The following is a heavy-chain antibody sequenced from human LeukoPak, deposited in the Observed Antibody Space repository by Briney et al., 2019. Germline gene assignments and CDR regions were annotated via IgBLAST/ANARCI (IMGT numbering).Heavy chain of an antibody. CDR1: GFTFSSYA. D-gene: IGHD6-19*01. CDR3: ARSTNLLEAGTYYGMDV. V-gene: IGHV3-30-3*01. Sequence: PGGSLRLSCAASGFTFSSYAMHWVRQAPGKGLEWVAVISYDGSNKYYADSVKGRFTISRGNSKNTLYLQMNSLRAEDTAVYYCARSTNLLEAGTYYGMDVWGQGTTVTVSS. J-gene: IGHJ6*02. CDR2: ISYDGSNK.